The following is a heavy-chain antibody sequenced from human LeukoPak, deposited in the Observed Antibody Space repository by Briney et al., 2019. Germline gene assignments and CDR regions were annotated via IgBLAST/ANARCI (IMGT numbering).Heavy chain of an antibody. CDR1: GFTFSSYW. V-gene: IGHV3-7*01. J-gene: IGHJ4*02. CDR2: IKQDGSEK. D-gene: IGHD3-22*01. Sequence: GGSLRLSCAASGFTFSSYWMSWVRQAPGKGLEWVANIKQDGSEKYYVDSVKGRFTISRDNAKNSLYLQMNSLRAEDTAVYYCARDQTLYYDSSGYFGRWGQGTLVTVSS. CDR3: ARDQTLYYDSSGYFGR.